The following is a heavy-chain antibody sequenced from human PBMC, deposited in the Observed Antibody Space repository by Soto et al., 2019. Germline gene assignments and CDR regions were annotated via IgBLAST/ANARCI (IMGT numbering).Heavy chain of an antibody. Sequence: SETLSLTCTVSGGSIIRYYWSWIRQPPGKGLEWIGYIYYSGSTNYNPSLKSRVTISVDTSKNQFSLKLSSVTAADTAVYYCARARGMATIVGYYYYGMDVWGPGTTVTVSS. V-gene: IGHV4-59*01. D-gene: IGHD5-12*01. CDR2: IYYSGST. CDR3: ARARGMATIVGYYYYGMDV. CDR1: GGSIIRYY. J-gene: IGHJ6*02.